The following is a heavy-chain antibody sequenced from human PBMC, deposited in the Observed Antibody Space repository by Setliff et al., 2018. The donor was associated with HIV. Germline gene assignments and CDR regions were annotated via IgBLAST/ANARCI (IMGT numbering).Heavy chain of an antibody. CDR1: GFTFSSYE. V-gene: IGHV3-48*03. J-gene: IGHJ2*01. CDR3: TTDSRYFDL. Sequence: QTGGSLRLSCAASGFTFSSYEMSWVRHAPGKGLEWVSYISSSGGTIYYADSVKGRFTISRDNAKKSLYLQMNSLRTEDTAVYYCTTDSRYFDLWGRGTLVTVSS. CDR2: ISSSGGTI.